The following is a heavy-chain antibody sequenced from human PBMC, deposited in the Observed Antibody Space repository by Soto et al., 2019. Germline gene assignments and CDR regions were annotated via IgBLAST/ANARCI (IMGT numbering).Heavy chain of an antibody. CDR1: GFAFNVYS. CDR2: INTNSAYI. D-gene: IGHD1-1*01. Sequence: VQLVESGGGLVNTGGSLRLSCAASGFAFNVYSMNWVRQAPGKGLEWVSSINTNSAYISYADSVKGRFTISRDNSRNSLYLQMHNLRAEDTAVYYCAREALSTVPPSWGQGTLVTVSA. CDR3: AREALSTVPPS. J-gene: IGHJ4*02. V-gene: IGHV3-21*01.